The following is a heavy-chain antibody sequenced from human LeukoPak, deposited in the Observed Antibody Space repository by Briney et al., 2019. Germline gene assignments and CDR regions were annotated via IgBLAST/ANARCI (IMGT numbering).Heavy chain of an antibody. D-gene: IGHD2-2*01. CDR2: INHXGST. Sequence: XINHXGSTNYNPSLKSRVTISVDTSKNQFSLKLSSVTAADTAVYYCARGRVVVVPAARPNEYFQHWGQGTLVTVSS. V-gene: IGHV4-34*01. CDR3: ARGRVVVVPAARPNEYFQH. J-gene: IGHJ1*01.